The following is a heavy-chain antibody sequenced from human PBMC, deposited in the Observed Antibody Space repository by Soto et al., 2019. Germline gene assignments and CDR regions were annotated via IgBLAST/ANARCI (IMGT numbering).Heavy chain of an antibody. CDR1: GYTFTGYY. V-gene: IGHV1-2*04. CDR3: ARVSAYYYDSSGYHGAFDI. CDR2: INPNSGGT. J-gene: IGHJ3*02. D-gene: IGHD3-22*01. Sequence: GASVKVSCKASGYTFTGYYMHWVRQAPGQGLEWMGWINPNSGGTNYAQKFQGWVTMTRDTSISTAYMELSRLRSDDTAVYYCARVSAYYYDSSGYHGAFDIWGQGTMVTVSS.